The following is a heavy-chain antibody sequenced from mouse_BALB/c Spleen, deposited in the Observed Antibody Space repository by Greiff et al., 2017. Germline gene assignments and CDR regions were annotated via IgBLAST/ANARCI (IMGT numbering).Heavy chain of an antibody. CDR2: INPSTGYT. Sequence: VKLQESGAELAKPGASVKMSCKASGYTFTSYWMHWVKQRPGQGLEWIGYINPSTGYTEYNQKFKDKATLTADKSSSTAYMQLSSLTSEDSAVYYCARREVRRSMDYWGQGTSVTVSS. V-gene: IGHV1-7*01. D-gene: IGHD1-1*01. CDR1: GYTFTSYW. J-gene: IGHJ4*01. CDR3: ARREVRRSMDY.